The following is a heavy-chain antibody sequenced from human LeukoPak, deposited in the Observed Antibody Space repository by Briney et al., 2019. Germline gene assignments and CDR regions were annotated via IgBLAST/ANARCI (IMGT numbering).Heavy chain of an antibody. CDR1: GGSISSSSYY. V-gene: IGHV4-39*01. D-gene: IGHD3/OR15-3a*01. J-gene: IGHJ4*02. CDR2: MYYSGST. CDR3: ASKSTAWTIDY. Sequence: NTSETLSLTGTVSGGSISSSSYYWGWIRQTPGKGLEWIGTMYYSGSTNYNPSLKSRVTLSIDTPKNQFSLRLSSVTAADTAVYYCASKSTAWTIDYWGQGTLVTVSS.